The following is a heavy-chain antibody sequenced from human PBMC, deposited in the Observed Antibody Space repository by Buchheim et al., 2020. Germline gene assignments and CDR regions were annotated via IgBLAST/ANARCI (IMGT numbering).Heavy chain of an antibody. V-gene: IGHV3-7*01. Sequence: EVQLVESGGGVVQPGRSLRLSCAASGFTFSSYWMSWVRQAPGKGLEWVANIKQDGSEKYYVDSVKGRFTISRDNAKNSLYLQMNSLRAEDTAVYYCARGLTARPRVYYFDYWGQGTL. J-gene: IGHJ4*02. CDR3: ARGLTARPRVYYFDY. CDR1: GFTFSSYW. D-gene: IGHD6-6*01. CDR2: IKQDGSEK.